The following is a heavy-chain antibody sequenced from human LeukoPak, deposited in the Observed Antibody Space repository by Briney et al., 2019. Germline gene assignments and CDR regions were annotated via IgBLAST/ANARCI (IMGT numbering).Heavy chain of an antibody. CDR1: GFTFSSYA. J-gene: IGHJ6*02. CDR2: LSGSGGST. CDR3: EREYITMIGVVITFGYYGMDV. Sequence: GGSLRLSCAASGFTFSSYAMSWVRQAPGKGLEWVSALSGSGGSTYYADSVKGRFTISTDNTKNTLYLQMNSLRAEDTAVYYGEREYITMIGVVITFGYYGMDVWRQGTTVTVCS. V-gene: IGHV3-23*01. D-gene: IGHD3-22*01.